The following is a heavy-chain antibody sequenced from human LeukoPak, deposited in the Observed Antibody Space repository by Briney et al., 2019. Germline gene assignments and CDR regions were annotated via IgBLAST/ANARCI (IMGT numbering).Heavy chain of an antibody. Sequence: SETLSLTCTVSGYSISSGYYWSWIRQPPGKGLEWIGYIYYSGSTNYNPSLKSRVTISVDTSKNQFSLKLSSVTAADTAVYYCARDQYSSSSDWFDPWGQGTLVTVSS. J-gene: IGHJ5*02. CDR1: GYSISSGYY. CDR3: ARDQYSSSSDWFDP. V-gene: IGHV4-61*01. D-gene: IGHD6-6*01. CDR2: IYYSGST.